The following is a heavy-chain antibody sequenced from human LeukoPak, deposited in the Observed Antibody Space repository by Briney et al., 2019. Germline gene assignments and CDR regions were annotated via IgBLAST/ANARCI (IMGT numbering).Heavy chain of an antibody. CDR1: GFTFSSYA. CDR3: ARDVWSGRRGDYFDY. J-gene: IGHJ4*02. CDR2: ISYDGSNK. V-gene: IGHV3-30-3*01. Sequence: PGGSLRLSCAASGFTFSSYAMHWVRQAPGKGLEWVAVISYDGSNKYYADSVKGRFTISRDNTKNSLFLQVNNLRAEDTAVYYCARDVWSGRRGDYFDYWGQGTLVTVSS. D-gene: IGHD3-3*01.